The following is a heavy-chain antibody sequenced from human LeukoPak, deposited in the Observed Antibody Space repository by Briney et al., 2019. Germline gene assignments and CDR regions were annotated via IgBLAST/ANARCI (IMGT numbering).Heavy chain of an antibody. V-gene: IGHV4-34*01. D-gene: IGHD3-10*01. Sequence: SETLSLTCAVYGWSFSGYYWSWIRQPPGKGLEWIGEINHSGSTNYNPSLKSRVTISVDTSKNQFSLKLSSVTAEDTAVYYCARGRYYYGSGSYFPGYFDYWGQGTLVTVSS. J-gene: IGHJ4*02. CDR3: ARGRYYYGSGSYFPGYFDY. CDR2: INHSGST. CDR1: GWSFSGYY.